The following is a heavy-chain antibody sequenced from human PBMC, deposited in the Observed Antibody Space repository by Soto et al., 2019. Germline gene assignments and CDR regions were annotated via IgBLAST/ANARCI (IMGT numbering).Heavy chain of an antibody. Sequence: PGVSLRLSCTVSGLTFSNYAMTWVRQAPGKGLEWVSAIDLSGAATYYADSVKGRFTISRDNSKNTVSLQMNSLRAEDTAVYYCALQNWNHGYPLDYWGQGILVTVS. CDR1: GLTFSNYA. CDR2: IDLSGAAT. CDR3: ALQNWNHGYPLDY. V-gene: IGHV3-23*01. D-gene: IGHD1-1*01. J-gene: IGHJ4*02.